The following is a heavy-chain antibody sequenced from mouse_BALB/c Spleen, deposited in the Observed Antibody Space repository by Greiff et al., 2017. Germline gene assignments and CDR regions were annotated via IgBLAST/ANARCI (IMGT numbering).Heavy chain of an antibody. J-gene: IGHJ4*01. Sequence: EVKLQESGPGLVKPSQSLSLTCTVTGYSITSDYAWNWIRQFPGNKLEWMGYISYSGSTSYNPSLKSRISITRDTSKNQFFLQLNSVTTEDTATYYCARGGYYAFYAMDYWGQGTSVTVSS. V-gene: IGHV3-2*02. CDR2: ISYSGST. D-gene: IGHD2-3*01. CDR1: GYSITSDYA. CDR3: ARGGYYAFYAMDY.